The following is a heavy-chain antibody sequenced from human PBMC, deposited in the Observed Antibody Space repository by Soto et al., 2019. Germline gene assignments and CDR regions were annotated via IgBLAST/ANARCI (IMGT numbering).Heavy chain of an antibody. V-gene: IGHV3-23*01. Sequence: LRLSCAASGFTFSSYAMSWVRQAPGKGLGWVSAISGSGGSTYYADSVKGRFTISRDNSKNTLYLQMNSLRAEDTAVYYCAKDLSRDYYDSSGYYSAPGPTLDYWGQGTLVTVSS. J-gene: IGHJ4*02. CDR2: ISGSGGST. CDR1: GFTFSSYA. D-gene: IGHD3-22*01. CDR3: AKDLSRDYYDSSGYYSAPGPTLDY.